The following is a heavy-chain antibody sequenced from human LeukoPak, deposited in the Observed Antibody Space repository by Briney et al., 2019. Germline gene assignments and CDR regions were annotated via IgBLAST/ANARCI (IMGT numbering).Heavy chain of an antibody. V-gene: IGHV1-2*02. CDR1: GYTFTGYY. D-gene: IGHD1-26*01. CDR3: ARPRGVGATSWFDP. J-gene: IGHJ5*02. CDR2: INPNSGGT. Sequence: ASVKVSCKASGYTFTGYYMHWVRQAPGQGLEWMGWINPNSGGTNYAQKFQGRVTMTRDTSISTAYMELSSLRSEDTAVYYCARPRGVGATSWFDPWGQGTLVTVSS.